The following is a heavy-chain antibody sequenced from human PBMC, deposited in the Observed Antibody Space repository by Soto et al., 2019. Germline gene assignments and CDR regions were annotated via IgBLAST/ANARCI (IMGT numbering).Heavy chain of an antibody. V-gene: IGHV3-30-3*01. J-gene: IGHJ4*02. CDR1: GFTFSTHA. CDR2: VSFDGSNK. CDR3: ARDQTGITTTGGGRIDH. D-gene: IGHD1-20*01. Sequence: QVQLVESGGGVVQPGRSLRLSCAASGFTFSTHAMHWVRQAPGKGLECVAIVSFDGSNKYYADSVKGRFTISRDNCKNTLYLQMSGLTPEDTAVYYCARDQTGITTTGGGRIDHWGQGTLVTVSS.